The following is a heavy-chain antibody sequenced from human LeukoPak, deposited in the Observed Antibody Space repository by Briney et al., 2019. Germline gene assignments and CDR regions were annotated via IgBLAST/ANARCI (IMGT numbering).Heavy chain of an antibody. D-gene: IGHD2-2*02. Sequence: PSETLSLTCTVSGYSISSGYYWGWIRQPPGKGLEWIGSIYHSGSTNYNPSLKSRVTMSVDTSKNQFSLKLSSVTAADTAVYYCARLLGYCSSTSCYTTPRFSPWGQGTLVTVSS. V-gene: IGHV4-38-2*02. CDR1: GYSISSGYY. CDR2: IYHSGST. J-gene: IGHJ5*02. CDR3: ARLLGYCSSTSCYTTPRFSP.